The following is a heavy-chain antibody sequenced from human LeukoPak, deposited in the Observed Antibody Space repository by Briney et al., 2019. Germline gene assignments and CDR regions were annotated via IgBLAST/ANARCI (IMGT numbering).Heavy chain of an antibody. V-gene: IGHV1-46*01. J-gene: IGHJ6*01. Sequence: ASVKVSCKASGYTFTSYYMHWVRQAPGQGLEWMGIINPSGGSTSYAQKFQGRVTMTRDTSTSTVYMELSSLRSEDTAVYYCARDPIYDSGSHSTSQGMDVWGQGTTVTVSS. CDR2: INPSGGST. CDR3: ARDPIYDSGSHSTSQGMDV. CDR1: GYTFTSYY. D-gene: IGHD3-10*01.